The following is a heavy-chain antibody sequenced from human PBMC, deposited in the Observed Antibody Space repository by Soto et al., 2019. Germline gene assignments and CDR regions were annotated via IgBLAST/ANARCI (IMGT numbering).Heavy chain of an antibody. CDR3: ARVNLDYVTGMDV. CDR1: GCPITNY. V-gene: IGHV4-31*03. D-gene: IGHD4-17*01. Sequence: SETLSLTCTLSGCPITNYCSWIRQHPGKGLEWIGYIYDSGSTYYNPSLKSRVTMSLDTSKNQLSLKLTSVTAADTAVYYCARVNLDYVTGMDVWGQGTTVT. J-gene: IGHJ6*02. CDR2: IYDSGST.